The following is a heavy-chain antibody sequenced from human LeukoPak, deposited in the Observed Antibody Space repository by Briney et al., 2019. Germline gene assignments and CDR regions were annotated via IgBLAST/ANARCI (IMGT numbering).Heavy chain of an antibody. D-gene: IGHD3-22*01. CDR2: IKQDGSEK. CDR1: GFTFSASW. CDR3: ARGDYYDRRFDN. J-gene: IGHJ4*02. Sequence: GGSLRLSCSASGFTFSASWMNWVRQAPGKGLEWVADIKQDGSEKYHVDSVKGRFTISRDNAKNSLYLHLNSLRAEDTAVYYCARGDYYDRRFDNWGQGTLVTVSS. V-gene: IGHV3-7*02.